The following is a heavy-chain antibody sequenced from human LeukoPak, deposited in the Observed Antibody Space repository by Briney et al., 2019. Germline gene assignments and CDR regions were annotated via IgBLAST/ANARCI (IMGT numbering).Heavy chain of an antibody. CDR3: ARDPDPGTAAY. D-gene: IGHD1-7*01. Sequence: GGSLRLSCAASGFTFRSYWMSWVRQAPGKGLEWVANINADGSETYYVDSVKGRFAISRDNARNSLYLHMHSLRAEDTALYYCARDPDPGTAAYWGQGTLVTVSS. J-gene: IGHJ4*02. V-gene: IGHV3-7*01. CDR1: GFTFRSYW. CDR2: INADGSET.